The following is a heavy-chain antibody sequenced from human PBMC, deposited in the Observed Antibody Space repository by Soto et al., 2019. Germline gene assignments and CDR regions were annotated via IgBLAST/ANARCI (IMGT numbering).Heavy chain of an antibody. CDR1: GFTFSSYA. J-gene: IGHJ4*02. D-gene: IGHD6-19*01. Sequence: GGSLRLSCAASGFTFSSYAMSWVRQAPGKGLEWVSSIIGNGGSANYADSVKGRFAISRDNSKNTLYLQMNILRAEDTALYYCALNSGPFDYWGQGTLVTVSS. CDR2: IIGNGGSA. V-gene: IGHV3-23*01. CDR3: ALNSGPFDY.